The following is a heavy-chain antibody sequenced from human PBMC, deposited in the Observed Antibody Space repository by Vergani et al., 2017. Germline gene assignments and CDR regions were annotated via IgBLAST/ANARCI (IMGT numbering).Heavy chain of an antibody. CDR3: AADLGTSYDSSDEAFDI. Sequence: QMQLVQSGPEVKKPGTSVTVSCKASGFTFTSSAVQWVRQARGQRLEWIGWIVVGSGNTNYAQKFQERVTITRDMSTSTAYMELSSLRSEDTAVYYCAADLGTSYDSSDEAFDIWGQGTMVTVSS. CDR1: GFTFTSSA. V-gene: IGHV1-58*01. J-gene: IGHJ3*02. CDR2: IVVGSGNT. D-gene: IGHD3-22*01.